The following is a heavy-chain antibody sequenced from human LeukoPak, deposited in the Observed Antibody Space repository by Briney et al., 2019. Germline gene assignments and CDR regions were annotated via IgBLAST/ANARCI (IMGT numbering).Heavy chain of an antibody. J-gene: IGHJ5*02. D-gene: IGHD3-3*01. Sequence: SETLSLTCTVYGGSMSDSFWSWIRQPPGKGLGWIGYIYYSGTTNYNPSLKSRVTISLDTPNNQFSLKLSSVTAADAAVYYCARGTVYGVATKWFDPWGQGTLVTVSS. CDR2: IYYSGTT. V-gene: IGHV4-59*01. CDR3: ARGTVYGVATKWFDP. CDR1: GGSMSDSF.